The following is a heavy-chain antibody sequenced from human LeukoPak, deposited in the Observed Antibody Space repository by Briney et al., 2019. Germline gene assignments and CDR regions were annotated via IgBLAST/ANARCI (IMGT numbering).Heavy chain of an antibody. V-gene: IGHV3-23*01. CDR2: ISGSGGST. J-gene: IGHJ5*02. D-gene: IGHD3-3*01. CDR3: AKDQYYDFWSGYPRWFDP. Sequence: PGGSLRLSCAASGFTFSSYSMNWVRQAPGKGLEWVSAISGSGGSTYYADSVKGRFTISRDNSKNTLYLQMNSLRAEDTAVYYCAKDQYYDFWSGYPRWFDPWGQGTLVTVSS. CDR1: GFTFSSYS.